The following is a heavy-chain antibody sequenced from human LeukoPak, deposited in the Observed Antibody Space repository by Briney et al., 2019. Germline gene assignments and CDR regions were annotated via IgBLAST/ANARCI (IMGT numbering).Heavy chain of an antibody. CDR3: ASHFVWQGFDP. Sequence: KTSETLSLTCTVSGGSITTSSYYWGWIRQPPGKGLEWIGIIYYSGSTYYNPPLKSRVTISVDKSKNQFSLKLSSVTAADTAVYYCASHFVWQGFDPWGQGTLVTVSS. D-gene: IGHD6-6*01. CDR2: IYYSGST. J-gene: IGHJ5*02. V-gene: IGHV4-39*07. CDR1: GGSITTSSYY.